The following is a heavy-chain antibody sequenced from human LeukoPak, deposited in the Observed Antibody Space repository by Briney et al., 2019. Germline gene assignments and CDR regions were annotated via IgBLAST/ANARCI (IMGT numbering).Heavy chain of an antibody. J-gene: IGHJ6*03. CDR3: AGGDPTRPLPHYYMDV. CDR1: GYTFTSYY. D-gene: IGHD6-6*01. Sequence: GASVKVSCKASGYTFTSYYMHWVRQAPGQGLEWMGIINPSGGSTSYAQKFQGRVTMTRDTSTSTVYMELSSLRSEDTAVYYCAGGDPTRPLPHYYMDVWGKGTTVTVSS. V-gene: IGHV1-46*01. CDR2: INPSGGST.